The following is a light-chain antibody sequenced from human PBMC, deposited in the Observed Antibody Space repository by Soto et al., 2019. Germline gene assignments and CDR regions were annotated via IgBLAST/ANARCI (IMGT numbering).Light chain of an antibody. CDR2: GAS. Sequence: EIVLTQSPCTLSWSPGERAILSCRASESVSSSLAWYQQRPGQAPRLLIYGASSRATGIPDRFSGSGSGTDFTLTISRLEPEDFAVYYCQQYGSSPRTFGQGTKVDIK. CDR1: ESVSSS. CDR3: QQYGSSPRT. V-gene: IGKV3-20*01. J-gene: IGKJ1*01.